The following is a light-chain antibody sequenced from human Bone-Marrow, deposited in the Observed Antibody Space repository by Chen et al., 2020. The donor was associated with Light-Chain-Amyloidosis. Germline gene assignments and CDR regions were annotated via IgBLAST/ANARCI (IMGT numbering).Light chain of an antibody. CDR2: RDN. V-gene: IGLV3-25*03. CDR1: DLPTKY. CDR3: QSADSSGTYEVI. J-gene: IGLJ2*01. Sequence: SYELTQPPSVSVSPGQTARITCSGDDLPTKYAYWYQQKPGQAPVLVIHRDNERPSGISGRFSGSRSGTTATLTISGVQAEDEADYHCQSADSSGTYEVIFGGGTKLTVL.